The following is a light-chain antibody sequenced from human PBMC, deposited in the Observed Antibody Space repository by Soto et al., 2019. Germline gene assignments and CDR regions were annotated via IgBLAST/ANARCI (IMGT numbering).Light chain of an antibody. J-gene: IGKJ1*01. V-gene: IGKV3-20*01. CDR3: QQYGTSPRT. Sequence: EIVLTQSPGTLSLSPGERATLSCRASQSVRSSYLAWYQQKLGQAPRLLIYGVSNRATGIPDRFSGSGSGTDFSLTISRLESEDFAVYHCQQYGTSPRTFGQGTKVEIK. CDR1: QSVRSSY. CDR2: GVS.